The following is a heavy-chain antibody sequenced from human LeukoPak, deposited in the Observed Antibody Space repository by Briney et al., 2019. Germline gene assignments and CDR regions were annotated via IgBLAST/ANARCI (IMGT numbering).Heavy chain of an antibody. J-gene: IGHJ4*02. V-gene: IGHV3-7*01. CDR1: GFTFSSYW. CDR2: IKHDGSDK. Sequence: GGSLRLSCAASGFTFSSYWMSWVRQAPGKGLEWVANIKHDGSDKYYVDSVKGRFTISRDNAKNSLYLQMNSLRAEDTAVYYCARGGYVDTAMVTRGYWGQGTLVTVSS. CDR3: ARGGYVDTAMVTRGY. D-gene: IGHD5-18*01.